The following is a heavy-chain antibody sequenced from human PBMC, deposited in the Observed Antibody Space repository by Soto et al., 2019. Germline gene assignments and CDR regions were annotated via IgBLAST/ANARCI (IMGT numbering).Heavy chain of an antibody. Sequence: QVQLVQSGAEVKKPGSSVKGSCKASGGTFSSYAISWVRQAPGQGLEWMGGIIPIFGTANYAQKFQGRVTITADESTSTAYMELSSLRSEDTAVYYCARVLRYCSGGSCTDDYYYYYGMDVWGQGTTVTVSS. J-gene: IGHJ6*02. CDR2: IIPIFGTA. V-gene: IGHV1-69*01. D-gene: IGHD2-15*01. CDR3: ARVLRYCSGGSCTDDYYYYYGMDV. CDR1: GGTFSSYA.